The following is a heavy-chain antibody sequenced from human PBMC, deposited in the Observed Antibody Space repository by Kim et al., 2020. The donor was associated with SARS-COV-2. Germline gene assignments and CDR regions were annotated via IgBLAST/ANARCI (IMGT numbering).Heavy chain of an antibody. V-gene: IGHV5-10-1*01. J-gene: IGHJ4*02. CDR1: GYSFTSYW. D-gene: IGHD6-19*01. CDR3: ARPDPGIAVAGTI. CDR2: IDPSDSYT. Sequence: GESLKISCKGSGYSFTSYWIRWVRQMPGKGLEWMGRIDPSDSYTNYSPSFQGHVTIPADKTISTAYLQWSSLKASDTAMYYCARPDPGIAVAGTIWGQGTLVTVSS.